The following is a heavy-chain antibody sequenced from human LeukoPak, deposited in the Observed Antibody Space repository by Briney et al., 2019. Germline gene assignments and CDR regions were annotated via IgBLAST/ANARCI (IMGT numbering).Heavy chain of an antibody. Sequence: SQTQSLTCTVSGGSISSGGYYWSWIRQHPGKGLEWLGSIFSSASTIYNPSLKSRVIISVDTTKNQFSLKLTSVTAADTAVYYCARDFTGGSFDYWGQGTLVTVSS. CDR3: ARDFTGGSFDY. CDR1: GGSISSGGYY. D-gene: IGHD2-8*02. J-gene: IGHJ4*02. V-gene: IGHV4-31*03. CDR2: IFSSAST.